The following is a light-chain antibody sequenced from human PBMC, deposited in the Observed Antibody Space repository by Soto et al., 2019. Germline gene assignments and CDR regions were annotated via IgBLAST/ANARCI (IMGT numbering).Light chain of an antibody. CDR2: TAS. CDR1: QSNSSY. V-gene: IGKV1-39*01. Sequence: DVQMTQSPSSLSESVGDRVNSNCRVSQSNSSYFKWYQQKPGKAPKLLIYTASRLQSGVPSRSSGSGSGTDFTLTISSLQPEDFATYYCQQSYSTPSITFGQGTRLEI. CDR3: QQSYSTPSIT. J-gene: IGKJ5*01.